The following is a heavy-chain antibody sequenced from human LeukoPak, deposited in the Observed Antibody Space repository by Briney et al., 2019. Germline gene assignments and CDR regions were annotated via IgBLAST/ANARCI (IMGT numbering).Heavy chain of an antibody. CDR2: ISSSSSTI. CDR1: GFTFSSYS. V-gene: IGHV3-48*01. J-gene: IGHJ4*02. D-gene: IGHD4-11*01. CDR3: VRSAFLTTEFYFDY. Sequence: GGSLRLSCAASGFTFSSYSMNWVRQAPGKGLEWVSYISSSSSTIYYADSVKGRFTISRDNAKNSLYLQMNSLRAEDTAVYYCVRSAFLTTEFYFDYWGQGTLVTVSS.